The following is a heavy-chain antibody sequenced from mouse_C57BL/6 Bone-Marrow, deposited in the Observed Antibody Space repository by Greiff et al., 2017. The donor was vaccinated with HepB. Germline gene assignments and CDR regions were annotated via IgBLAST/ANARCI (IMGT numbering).Heavy chain of an antibody. D-gene: IGHD2-1*01. CDR3: ARGPVTDYFDY. CDR1: GFTFSSYA. Sequence: EVKVVESGGGLVKPGGSLKLSCAASGFTFSSYAMSWVRQTPEKRLEWVATISDGGSYTYYPDNVKGRFTISRDNAKNNLYLQMSHLKSEDTAMYYCARGPVTDYFDYWGQGTTLTVSS. V-gene: IGHV5-4*03. CDR2: ISDGGSYT. J-gene: IGHJ2*01.